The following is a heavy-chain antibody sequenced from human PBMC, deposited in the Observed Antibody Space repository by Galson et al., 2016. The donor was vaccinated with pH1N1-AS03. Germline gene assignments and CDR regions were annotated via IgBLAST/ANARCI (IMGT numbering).Heavy chain of an antibody. Sequence: SLRLSCAASGFTFSHYGIHWVHQAPGKGLEWVAVIWYDGSYTYYTDSVKGRFTISRDNSKSTLSLQMNSLRVEDTAIYYCARGRIYSMEGKFGFDLWGQGTLVTVSS. J-gene: IGHJ4*02. CDR3: ARGRIYSMEGKFGFDL. CDR1: GFTFSHYG. D-gene: IGHD2-15*01. CDR2: IWYDGSYT. V-gene: IGHV3-33*01.